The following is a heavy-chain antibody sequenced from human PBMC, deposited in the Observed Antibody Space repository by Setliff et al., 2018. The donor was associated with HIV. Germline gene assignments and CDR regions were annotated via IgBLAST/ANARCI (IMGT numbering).Heavy chain of an antibody. D-gene: IGHD3-22*01. CDR1: GFTFNTYA. CDR2: ISGSGGTT. CDR3: TTDADIDLYYYESSGYYPFDH. J-gene: IGHJ4*01. Sequence: GESLKISCAASGFTFNTYAMSWVRQAPGKGLEWVSVISGSGGTTDYAAPVKGRFTISRDDSKSTLYLQMNSLKTEDTAVYYCTTDADIDLYYYESSGYYPFDHWGQGTLVTVSS. V-gene: IGHV3-23*01.